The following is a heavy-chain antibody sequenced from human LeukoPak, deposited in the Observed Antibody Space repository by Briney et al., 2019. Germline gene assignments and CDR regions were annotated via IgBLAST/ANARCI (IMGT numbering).Heavy chain of an antibody. J-gene: IGHJ5*02. Sequence: HAGGSLRLSCAASGFTFSSYAMHWVRQAPGKGLEWVAVISYDGSNKYYADSVKGRFTISRDNSKNTLYLQMNSLRAEDTAVYYCARDRPPTSSSSWYYRFDPWGQGTLVTVSS. CDR1: GFTFSSYA. V-gene: IGHV3-30*01. CDR3: ARDRPPTSSSSWYYRFDP. D-gene: IGHD6-13*01. CDR2: ISYDGSNK.